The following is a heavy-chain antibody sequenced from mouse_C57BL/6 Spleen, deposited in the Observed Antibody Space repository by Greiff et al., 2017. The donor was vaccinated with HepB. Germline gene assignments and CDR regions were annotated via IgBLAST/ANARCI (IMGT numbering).Heavy chain of an antibody. CDR2: IYPGDGDT. CDR1: GYAFSSYW. J-gene: IGHJ1*03. D-gene: IGHD2-4*01. V-gene: IGHV1-80*01. CDR3: ARRGTKYDYVSDV. Sequence: QVQLQQSGAELVKPGASVKISCKASGYAFSSYWMNWVKQRPGKGLEWIGQIYPGDGDTNYNGKFKGKATLTADKSSSTAYMQLSSLTSEDSAVYFCARRGTKYDYVSDVWGTGTTVTVSS.